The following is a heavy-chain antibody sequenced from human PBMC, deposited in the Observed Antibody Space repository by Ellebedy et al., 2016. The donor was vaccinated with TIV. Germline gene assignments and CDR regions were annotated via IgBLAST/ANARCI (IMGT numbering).Heavy chain of an antibody. CDR2: IHPDDSDT. D-gene: IGHD6-13*01. J-gene: IGHJ4*02. Sequence: PGESLKISCMGSGYSFTRHWIGWVRQMPGKGLEWMGIIHPDDSDTRYSPSFQGQVTISADKSINTAYLQWGSLKASDTAMYYCARLTATSTWYFDYWGQGTLITVSS. V-gene: IGHV5-51*01. CDR3: ARLTATSTWYFDY. CDR1: GYSFTRHW.